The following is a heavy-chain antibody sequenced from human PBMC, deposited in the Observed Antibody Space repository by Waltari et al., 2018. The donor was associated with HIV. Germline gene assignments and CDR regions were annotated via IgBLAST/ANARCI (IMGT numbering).Heavy chain of an antibody. Sequence: QVQLQQSGPGLVKPSQTLPLTCAISGDSVSSNRAAWNWLRQSPSRGLEWLGRTYYRSKWYNDYAVSVKSRITINPDTSKNQFSLQLNSVTPEDTAVYYCARVTNSSSWYRSGMDVWGQGTTVTVSS. CDR3: ARVTNSSSWYRSGMDV. D-gene: IGHD6-13*01. J-gene: IGHJ6*02. V-gene: IGHV6-1*01. CDR1: GDSVSSNRAA. CDR2: TYYRSKWYN.